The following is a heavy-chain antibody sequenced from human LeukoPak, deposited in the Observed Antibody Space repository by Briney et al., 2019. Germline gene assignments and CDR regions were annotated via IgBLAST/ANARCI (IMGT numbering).Heavy chain of an antibody. V-gene: IGHV3-11*06. Sequence: KPGGSLRLSCAASGFTFSDYYMSWIRQAPGKGLEWVSFISSSGSYTHYADSLKDRFTISRDDSINTLYLQMNSLRAEDTAVYYCARDSSSYYFDYWGQGTLVTVSS. D-gene: IGHD6-6*01. CDR2: ISSSGSYT. CDR1: GFTFSDYY. J-gene: IGHJ4*02. CDR3: ARDSSSYYFDY.